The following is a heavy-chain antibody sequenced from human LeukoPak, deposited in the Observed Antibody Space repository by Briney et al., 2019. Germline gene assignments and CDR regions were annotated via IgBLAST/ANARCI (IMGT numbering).Heavy chain of an antibody. CDR3: ARRSSNYAVVDP. V-gene: IGHV4-61*02. CDR1: GASISSGNDY. D-gene: IGHD6-13*01. Sequence: SETLSLTCTVSGASISSGNDYWSWIRQPAGKGLEWIGRVYTGGSTNYNPSLKSRVTISVDTSKNQFSLKLSSVTAADTAVYYCARRSSNYAVVDPWGQGTLVTVSS. J-gene: IGHJ5*02. CDR2: VYTGGST.